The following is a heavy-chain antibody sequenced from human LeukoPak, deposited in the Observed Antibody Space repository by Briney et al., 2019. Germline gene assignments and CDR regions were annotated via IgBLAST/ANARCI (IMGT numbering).Heavy chain of an antibody. D-gene: IGHD6-13*01. CDR2: IYTSGTT. V-gene: IGHV4-4*07. J-gene: IGHJ4*02. CDR1: GASISNYY. Sequence: SETLSLTCTVSGASISNYYWSWLRQPAGKGLEWVGRIYTSGTTHYNPSLKSRVTMSVDTSRNQFSLNLSSVTAADTAVYYCARFSSIAAAFDYWGLGTLVTVSS. CDR3: ARFSSIAAAFDY.